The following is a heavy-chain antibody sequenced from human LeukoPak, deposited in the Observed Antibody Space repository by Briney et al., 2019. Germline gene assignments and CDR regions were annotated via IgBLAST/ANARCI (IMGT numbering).Heavy chain of an antibody. J-gene: IGHJ5*02. D-gene: IGHD5-24*01. CDR2: IYNQGTT. V-gene: IGHV4-59*05. Sequence: SETLSLTCTVSDGSISSYYCSWIRHHAAKELEWSRRIYNQGTTYYNPSLNSRVTISVDTSKNQFSLKLRSVTAADTAVYYCARHFPGRLRWLQFGGFDPLGQGTLVTVSS. CDR3: ARHFPGRLRWLQFGGFDP. CDR1: DGSISSYY.